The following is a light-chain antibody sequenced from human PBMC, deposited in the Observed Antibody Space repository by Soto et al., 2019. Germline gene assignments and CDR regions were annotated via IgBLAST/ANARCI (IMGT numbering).Light chain of an antibody. CDR1: SSDVGGYNY. V-gene: IGLV2-14*01. Sequence: QSALTQPASVSGSPXXXITISCTGTSSDVGGYNYVSWYQQHPGKAPKLMIYDVSNRPSGVSNRFSGSKSGNTASLTISGLQAEDEADYYCSSYTSSSTLLYVFGTGTKVTVL. CDR2: DVS. J-gene: IGLJ1*01. CDR3: SSYTSSSTLLYV.